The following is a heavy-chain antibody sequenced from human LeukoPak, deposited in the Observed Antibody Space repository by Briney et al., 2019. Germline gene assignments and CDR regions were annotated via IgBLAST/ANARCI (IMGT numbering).Heavy chain of an antibody. CDR1: GYSFTKYW. Sequence: GESLKISCKGSGYSFTKYWIGWVRQMPGKGLEWMGMLYPGDSASRFSPSFQGRVTMSVDRSINTAYLQWSSLRASDTAMYYCATSREVAGSHAFDIWGQGTVVTVSS. J-gene: IGHJ3*02. CDR3: ATSREVAGSHAFDI. CDR2: LYPGDSAS. D-gene: IGHD6-19*01. V-gene: IGHV5-51*01.